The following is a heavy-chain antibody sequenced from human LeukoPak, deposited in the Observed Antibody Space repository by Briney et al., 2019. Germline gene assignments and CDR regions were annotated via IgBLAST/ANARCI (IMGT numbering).Heavy chain of an antibody. V-gene: IGHV4-59*08. CDR3: AKYGNSGWVIDN. J-gene: IGHJ4*02. CDR2: IYYTGGA. Sequence: SETLSLTCTVSGGSIGSDYWTWIRQPPGKGLEYIGYIYYTGGANYNPSLKSRVTISVDTSKNQFSLKLSSVTAADTAVYFCAKYGNSGWVIDNWGQGTLVTVSS. CDR1: GGSIGSDY. D-gene: IGHD6-19*01.